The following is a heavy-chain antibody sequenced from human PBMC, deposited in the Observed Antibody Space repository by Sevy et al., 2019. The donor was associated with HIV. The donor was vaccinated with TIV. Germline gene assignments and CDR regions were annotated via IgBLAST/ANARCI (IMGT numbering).Heavy chain of an antibody. CDR2: ISHDGNYK. V-gene: IGHV3-30-3*01. CDR1: GFTFSNYD. D-gene: IGHD2-21*02. Sequence: PGGSLRLSCAASGFTFSNYDMHWVRQAPGKGLEWVAVISHDGNYKNYADSVKVRFTISRDDFKNTLYLQMSSLRPEDTAVYFCARLFSCGGDCYYLDYWGQGALVTVSS. J-gene: IGHJ4*02. CDR3: ARLFSCGGDCYYLDY.